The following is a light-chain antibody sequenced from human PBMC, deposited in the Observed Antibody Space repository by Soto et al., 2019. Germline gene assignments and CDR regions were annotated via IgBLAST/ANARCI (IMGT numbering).Light chain of an antibody. CDR1: QSVGSF. CDR2: DTS. V-gene: IGKV3-11*01. CDR3: QQRNSWPPTFP. Sequence: EIVMTESPAPLSVSPGARATLSCRASQSVGSFLAWYQQKPGQAPRLLIYDTSIRATGIPARFSGSGSGTDFTLTISSLEPEDFAVYYCQQRNSWPPTFPFGQGARLAIK. J-gene: IGKJ5*01.